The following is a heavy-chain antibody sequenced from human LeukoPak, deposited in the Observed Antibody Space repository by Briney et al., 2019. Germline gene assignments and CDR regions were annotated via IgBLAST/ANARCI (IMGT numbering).Heavy chain of an antibody. D-gene: IGHD3-22*01. Sequence: GGSLRLSCAASGFTFSSYAMSWVRQAPGKGLEWVSAISGSGGSTYYADSVKGRSTISRDNSKNTLYLQMNSLRAEDTAVYYCAKSEGIRDYYDSSGYYYDYWGQGTLVTVSS. V-gene: IGHV3-23*01. CDR3: AKSEGIRDYYDSSGYYYDY. CDR1: GFTFSSYA. J-gene: IGHJ4*02. CDR2: ISGSGGST.